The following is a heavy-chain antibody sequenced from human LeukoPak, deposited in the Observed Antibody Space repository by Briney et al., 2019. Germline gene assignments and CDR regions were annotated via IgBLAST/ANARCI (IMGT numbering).Heavy chain of an antibody. V-gene: IGHV3-7*01. D-gene: IGHD1-7*01. Sequence: GGSLRLSCAASGFTFNSYWMNWVRQAPGKGLEWMANIKQDGSEKYYVDSVKGRFTISRDNAENSLYLQMNSLRAEDTAVYYCATSRTFDYWGQGTLVTVSS. CDR3: ATSRTFDY. CDR2: IKQDGSEK. J-gene: IGHJ4*02. CDR1: GFTFNSYW.